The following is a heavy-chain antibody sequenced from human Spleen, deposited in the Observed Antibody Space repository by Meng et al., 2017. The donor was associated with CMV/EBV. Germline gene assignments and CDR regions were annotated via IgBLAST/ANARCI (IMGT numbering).Heavy chain of an antibody. Sequence: GESLKISCAASRFIFSSYWMHWVRQVPGKGLVWVSRINSDGSNTSYADSVMGRFTISRDNAKNSLYLQMNSLRADDTAVYYCARVEGVAAAGWFDSWGLGTLVTVSS. CDR2: INSDGSNT. CDR3: ARVEGVAAAGWFDS. CDR1: RFIFSSYW. V-gene: IGHV3-74*01. J-gene: IGHJ5*01. D-gene: IGHD6-13*01.